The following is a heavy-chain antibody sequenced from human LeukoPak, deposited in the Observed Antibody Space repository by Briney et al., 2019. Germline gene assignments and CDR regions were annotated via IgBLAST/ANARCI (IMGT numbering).Heavy chain of an antibody. J-gene: IGHJ4*02. Sequence: GGSLRLSCEASGFTFSSYAMSWVRQAPGKGLEWVSAISGSGGSTYYADSVKGRFTISRDNSKNTLYLQMNSLRAEDTAVYYCAKGIAAAPRYYFDYWGQGTLVTVSS. V-gene: IGHV3-23*01. D-gene: IGHD6-13*01. CDR2: ISGSGGST. CDR1: GFTFSSYA. CDR3: AKGIAAAPRYYFDY.